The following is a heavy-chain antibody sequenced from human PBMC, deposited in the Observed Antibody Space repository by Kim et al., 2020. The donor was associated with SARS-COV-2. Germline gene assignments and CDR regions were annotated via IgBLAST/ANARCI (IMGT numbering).Heavy chain of an antibody. V-gene: IGHV3-30*14. CDR1: GFIFSDYP. Sequence: GGSLRLSCEASGFIFSDYPFHWVQAPGKGLEWVAVISYDGTKKYYTDSVKGRFTTSRDWSKNTLYLQMNSLRAEDTAVYYCSRDSQNWGGYLDYWGQGTL. CDR3: SRDSQNWGGYLDY. J-gene: IGHJ4*02. D-gene: IGHD3-16*01. CDR2: ISYDGTKK.